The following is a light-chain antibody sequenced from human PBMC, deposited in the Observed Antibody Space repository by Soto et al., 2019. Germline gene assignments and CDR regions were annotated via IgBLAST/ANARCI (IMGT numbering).Light chain of an antibody. CDR1: NSNIGAGYD. Sequence: QSVLTQPPSVSGAPGQRVTISCTGSNSNIGAGYDVNWYQHFPGTAPKLLIYSNDQRPSGVPDRFSASKSGTSASLAISGLQPEDEAQYYCAAWEDSLIGLGVVFGGGTKVTVL. CDR3: AAWEDSLIGLGVV. V-gene: IGLV1-40*01. CDR2: SND. J-gene: IGLJ2*01.